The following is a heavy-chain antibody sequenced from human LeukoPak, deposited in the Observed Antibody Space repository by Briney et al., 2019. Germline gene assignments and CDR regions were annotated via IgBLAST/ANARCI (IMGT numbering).Heavy chain of an antibody. Sequence: AVKVSCKASGGTFSSYAISWVRQAPGQGLEWMGGIIPIFGTANYAQKFQGRVTITADESTSTAYMELSSLRSEDTAVYYCARDTGSSSWYAGGAFDIWGQGTMVTVSS. CDR2: IIPIFGTA. CDR3: ARDTGSSSWYAGGAFDI. CDR1: GGTFSSYA. V-gene: IGHV1-69*13. D-gene: IGHD6-13*01. J-gene: IGHJ3*02.